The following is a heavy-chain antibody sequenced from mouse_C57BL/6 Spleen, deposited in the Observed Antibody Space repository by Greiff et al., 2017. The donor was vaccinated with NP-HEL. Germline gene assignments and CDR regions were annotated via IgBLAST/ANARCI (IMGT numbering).Heavy chain of an antibody. Sequence: VQLQQPGAELVKPGASVKLSCKASGYTFNSYWMQWVKQRPGQGLEWIGEIDPSDSYTNYNQKFKGKATLTVDTSSSTAYMQLSSLTSEDAAVYYCARVMVRGAMDCWGQGTSVTVSS. CDR1: GYTFNSYW. D-gene: IGHD2-3*01. J-gene: IGHJ4*01. CDR3: ARVMVRGAMDC. V-gene: IGHV1-50*01. CDR2: IDPSDSYT.